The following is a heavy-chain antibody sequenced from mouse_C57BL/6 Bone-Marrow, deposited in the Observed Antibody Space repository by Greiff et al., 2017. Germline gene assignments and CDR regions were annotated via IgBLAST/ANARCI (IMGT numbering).Heavy chain of an antibody. CDR3: ARAITTVPAWFAY. CDR2: ISYDGSN. D-gene: IGHD1-1*01. CDR1: GYSITSGYY. Sequence: EVHLVESGPGLVKPSQSLSLTCSVTGYSITSGYYWNWIRQFPGNKLEWMGYISYDGSNNYNPSLKNRISITRDTSKNQFFLKLNSVTTEDTATYYCARAITTVPAWFAYWGQGTLVTVSA. J-gene: IGHJ3*01. V-gene: IGHV3-6*01.